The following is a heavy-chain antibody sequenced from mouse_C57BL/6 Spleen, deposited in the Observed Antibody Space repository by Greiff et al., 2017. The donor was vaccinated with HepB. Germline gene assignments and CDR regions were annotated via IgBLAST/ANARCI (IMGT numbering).Heavy chain of an antibody. D-gene: IGHD2-3*01. CDR1: GFNIKDYY. CDR2: IDPEDGDT. CDR3: TTCREMYDGTDY. V-gene: IGHV14-1*01. J-gene: IGHJ2*01. Sequence: EVQLQQSGAELVRPGASVKLSCTASGFNIKDYYMHWVKQRPEQGLEWIGRIDPEDGDTEYAPKFQGKATMTADTSSNTAYLQLSSLTSEDTAVYYCTTCREMYDGTDYWGQGTTLTVSS.